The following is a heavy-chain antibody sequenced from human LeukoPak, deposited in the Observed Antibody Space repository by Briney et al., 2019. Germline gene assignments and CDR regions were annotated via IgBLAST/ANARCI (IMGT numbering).Heavy chain of an antibody. J-gene: IGHJ6*03. CDR2: MNPNSGNT. V-gene: IGHV1-8*03. Sequence: ASVKVSCKASGYTFTSYDINWVRQATGQGLEWMGWMNPNSGNTGYAQKFQGRVTITRNTSISTAYMELSSLRSEDTAVYYCARCMVRNWNKPLYYYYMDVWGKGTTATVSS. CDR1: GYTFTSYD. CDR3: ARCMVRNWNKPLYYYYMDV. D-gene: IGHD1/OR15-1a*01.